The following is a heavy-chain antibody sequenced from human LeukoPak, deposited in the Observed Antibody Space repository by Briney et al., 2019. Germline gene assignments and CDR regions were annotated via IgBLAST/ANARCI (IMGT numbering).Heavy chain of an antibody. D-gene: IGHD3-22*01. Sequence: GRSLRLSCAASGFTFSSYAMHWVRQAPGKGLEWVAVISYDGSNKYYADSVKGRFTISRDNSKNTLYLQMNSLRAEDTAVYYCARRDYDSSGYIDYWGQGTLVTVSS. CDR1: GFTFSSYA. CDR3: ARRDYDSSGYIDY. J-gene: IGHJ4*02. V-gene: IGHV3-30*01. CDR2: ISYDGSNK.